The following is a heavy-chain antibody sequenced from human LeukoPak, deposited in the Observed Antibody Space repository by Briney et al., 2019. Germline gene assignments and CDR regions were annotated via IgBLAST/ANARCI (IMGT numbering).Heavy chain of an antibody. D-gene: IGHD3-10*01. CDR2: IYTSGST. J-gene: IGHJ5*02. V-gene: IGHV4-61*02. CDR1: GGSISSGYYY. CDR3: ARGSGSGSYANWFDP. Sequence: PSQTLSLTCTVSGGSISSGYYYWSWIRQPAGKGLEWIGRIYTSGSTNYNPSLKSRVTISVDTSKNQFSLKLSSVTAADTAVYYCARGSGSGSYANWFDPWGQGTLVTVSS.